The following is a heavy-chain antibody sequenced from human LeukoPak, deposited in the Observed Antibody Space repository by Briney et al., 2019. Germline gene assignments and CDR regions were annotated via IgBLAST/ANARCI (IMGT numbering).Heavy chain of an antibody. V-gene: IGHV4-31*03. J-gene: IGHJ5*02. CDR3: ARAHNYDSLTGYYIDP. D-gene: IGHD3-9*01. CDR2: IYHSGST. CDR1: GGSIRSHENY. Sequence: SETLSLTCTVSGGSIRSHENYWSWIRQHPGEGLEWIGYIYHSGSTYYNPSLKGRVTISVDTSRSQFSLKLSSVTAADTAVYYCARAHNYDSLTGYYIDPWGQGTLVTVSS.